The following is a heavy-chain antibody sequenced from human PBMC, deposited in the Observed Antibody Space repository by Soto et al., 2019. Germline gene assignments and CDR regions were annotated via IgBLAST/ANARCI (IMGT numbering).Heavy chain of an antibody. CDR3: ARSVAKYYYYGMDV. CDR1: GGTFSSYA. J-gene: IGHJ6*02. V-gene: IGHV1-69*12. CDR2: IIPIFGTA. D-gene: IGHD2-2*01. Sequence: QVQLVQSGAEVQKPGSSVKVSCTASGGTFSSYAISWVRQSPGQGLEWMGGIIPIFGTANYAQKFQGRVTITADESTSTAYMELSSLRSEDTAVDYCARSVAKYYYYGMDVWGQGTTVTVSS.